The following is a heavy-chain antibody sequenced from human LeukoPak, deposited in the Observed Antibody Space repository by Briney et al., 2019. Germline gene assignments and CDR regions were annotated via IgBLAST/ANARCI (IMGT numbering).Heavy chain of an antibody. J-gene: IGHJ4*02. V-gene: IGHV3-20*04. CDR2: INWNGRSI. CDR3: ARVSTVVTHLFDY. D-gene: IGHD4-23*01. Sequence: GGSLRLSCAASRFTFDEYGMSWVRQTAGKGLEWVSGINWNGRSIGYADSVKGRFTVSRDNAKNSLYLQMNSLRAEDTALYYCARVSTVVTHLFDYWGQGTLVTVSS. CDR1: RFTFDEYG.